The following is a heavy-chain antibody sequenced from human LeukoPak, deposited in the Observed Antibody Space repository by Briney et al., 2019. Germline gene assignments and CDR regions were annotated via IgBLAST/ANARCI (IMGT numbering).Heavy chain of an antibody. CDR3: ARTLAARIQSPYYYGLDV. CDR2: ISSRSSYI. V-gene: IGHV3-21*01. Sequence: GGSLRLSCAASGFTFSHYSMNWVRLAPGKGLEWVSSISSRSSYIYYSDSLKGRFTISRDNAKNSLFLQLHSLSVEDTAVCYCARTLAARIQSPYYYGLDVWGQGTPVTVSS. J-gene: IGHJ6*02. CDR1: GFTFSHYS. D-gene: IGHD6-6*01.